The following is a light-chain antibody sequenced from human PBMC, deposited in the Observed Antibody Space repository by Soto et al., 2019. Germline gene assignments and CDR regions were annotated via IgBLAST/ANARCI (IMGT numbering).Light chain of an antibody. CDR3: QHRSNWPPAGLT. V-gene: IGKV3-11*01. Sequence: EIVLTQSPATRSLSPGERATLSCRASQSVSSYLAWYQQKPGQAPRLLIYDASNRATGIPARFSGSGSGTDFTLTISSLEPEDFAVYYCQHRSNWPPAGLTFGGGTKVEIK. CDR1: QSVSSY. CDR2: DAS. J-gene: IGKJ4*01.